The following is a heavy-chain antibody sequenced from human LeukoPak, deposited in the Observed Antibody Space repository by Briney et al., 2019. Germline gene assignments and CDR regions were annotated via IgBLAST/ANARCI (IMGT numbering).Heavy chain of an antibody. CDR3: ARDKWELPDYFDY. V-gene: IGHV3-21*01. CDR1: GFTFSSYS. J-gene: IGHJ4*02. D-gene: IGHD1-26*01. Sequence: GGFLRLSCAASGFTFSSYSMNWVRQAPGKGLEWVSSISSSSSYIYYADSVKGRFTISRDNAKNSLYLQMNSLRAEDTAVYYCARDKWELPDYFDYWGQGTLVTVSS. CDR2: ISSSSSYI.